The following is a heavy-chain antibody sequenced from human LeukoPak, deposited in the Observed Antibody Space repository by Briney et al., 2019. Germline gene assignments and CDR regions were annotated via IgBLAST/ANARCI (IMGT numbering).Heavy chain of an antibody. CDR3: AKVRASYGDY. CDR1: GFTFSNYV. CDR2: ISGSGHST. D-gene: IGHD3-10*01. J-gene: IGHJ4*02. V-gene: IGHV3-23*01. Sequence: GGSLRLSCAASGFTFSNYVMTWVRQAPGKGLEWVSSISGSGHSTPCADSVRGRFTISRDNSKNTLYLQMNSLRAEDTAVYYCAKVRASYGDYWGQGTLVTVSS.